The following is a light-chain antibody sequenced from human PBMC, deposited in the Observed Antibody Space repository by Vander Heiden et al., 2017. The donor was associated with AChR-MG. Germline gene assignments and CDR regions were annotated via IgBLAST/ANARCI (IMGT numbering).Light chain of an antibody. J-gene: IGKJ2*01. Sequence: EIVFTQSPVTPPFFPGERVPPPCPARPTITSAYLASYQQQPGQAPRLLLYGASSSATGIPDRFSGSGSATDFTLTISRLEPEDFAVYYCQQDGNSLYTFGQGTKLEIK. CDR2: GAS. V-gene: IGKV3-20*01. CDR1: PTITSAY. CDR3: QQDGNSLYT.